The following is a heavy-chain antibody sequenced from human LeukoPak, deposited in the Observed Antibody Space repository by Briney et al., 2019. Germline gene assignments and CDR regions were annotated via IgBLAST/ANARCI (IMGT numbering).Heavy chain of an antibody. CDR1: GFTFSSYA. J-gene: IGHJ4*02. Sequence: PGGSLRLSCAASGFTFSSYATHWVRQAPGKGLEWVAVISYDGSNKYYADSVKGRFTISRDNSKNTLHLQMNSLRAEDTAVYYCARFGEATLFDYWGQGTLVTVSS. D-gene: IGHD3-10*01. CDR3: ARFGEATLFDY. CDR2: ISYDGSNK. V-gene: IGHV3-30-3*01.